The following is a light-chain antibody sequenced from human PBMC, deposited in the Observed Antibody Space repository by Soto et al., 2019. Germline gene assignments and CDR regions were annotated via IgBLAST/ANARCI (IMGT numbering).Light chain of an antibody. CDR3: TSWTTSTTMI. J-gene: IGLJ2*01. Sequence: QSALTQPASVSGSPGQSITISCTGTRSDIGAYNFVSWYQQHPGEVPKLILYDVNVRPSGVSNRFSGSKSRNTASLTISGLQAEDEADYYCTSWTTSTTMIFGGGTKLTVL. CDR2: DVN. V-gene: IGLV2-14*03. CDR1: RSDIGAYNF.